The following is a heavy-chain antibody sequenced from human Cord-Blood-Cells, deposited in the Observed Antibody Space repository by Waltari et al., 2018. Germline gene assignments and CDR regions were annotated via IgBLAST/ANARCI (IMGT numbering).Heavy chain of an antibody. Sequence: QVQLVQSGAEVKKPGSSVKVSCKASGGTFSSYAISWVRQAPGQGLEGMGGIIPIFGTAKYAQKFQGRVTITADESPSTAYMELSSLRSEDTAVYYCARKSVGGSGGSVAFDIWGQGTMVTVSS. D-gene: IGHD2-15*01. CDR1: GGTFSSYA. J-gene: IGHJ3*02. V-gene: IGHV1-69*01. CDR3: ARKSVGGSGGSVAFDI. CDR2: IIPIFGTA.